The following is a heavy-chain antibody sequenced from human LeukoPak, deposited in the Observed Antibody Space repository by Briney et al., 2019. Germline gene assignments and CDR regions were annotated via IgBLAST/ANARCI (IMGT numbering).Heavy chain of an antibody. D-gene: IGHD4-11*01. J-gene: IGHJ4*02. CDR3: ARGGYSNYAYFDY. Sequence: GGSLRLSCAASGFTVSSNYMSWVRQAPGKGLEWVSVIYSGGSTYYADSVKGRFTISRDNSKNTLYLQMNSLRAEDTAVFYCARGGYSNYAYFDYWGRGTLVTVSS. V-gene: IGHV3-53*01. CDR1: GFTVSSNY. CDR2: IYSGGST.